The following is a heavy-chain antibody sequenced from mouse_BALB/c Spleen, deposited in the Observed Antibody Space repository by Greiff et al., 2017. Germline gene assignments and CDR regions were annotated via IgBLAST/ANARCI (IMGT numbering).Heavy chain of an antibody. CDR2: ISSGGST. CDR1: GFTFSSYA. Sequence: DVHLVESGGGLVKPGGSLKLSCAASGFTFSSYAMSWVRQTPEKRLEWVASISSGGSTYYPDSVKGRFTISRDNARNILYLQMSSLRSEDTAMYYCARGRATMITSWFAYWGQGTLVTVSA. V-gene: IGHV5-6-5*01. J-gene: IGHJ3*01. CDR3: ARGRATMITSWFAY. D-gene: IGHD2-4*01.